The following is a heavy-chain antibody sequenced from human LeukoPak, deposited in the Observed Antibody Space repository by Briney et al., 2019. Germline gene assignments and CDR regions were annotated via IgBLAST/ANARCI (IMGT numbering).Heavy chain of an antibody. CDR2: FSGSGGST. CDR1: GFTFSSYA. CDR3: VKGEGQPPYSHYMDV. Sequence: GGSLRLSCAPSGFTFSSYAMSWVRQAPGEGLEWVSAFSGSGGSTYYADSVKGRFTISRDNSKNTLYLQMNSLRAEDTAVYYCVKGEGQPPYSHYMDVWGKGTTVTVSS. J-gene: IGHJ6*03. D-gene: IGHD6-13*01. V-gene: IGHV3-23*01.